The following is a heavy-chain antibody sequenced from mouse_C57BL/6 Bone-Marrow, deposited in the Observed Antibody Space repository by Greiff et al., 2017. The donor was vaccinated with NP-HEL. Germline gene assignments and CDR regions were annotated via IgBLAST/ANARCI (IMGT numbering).Heavy chain of an antibody. V-gene: IGHV7-3*01. Sequence: EVQLVESGGGLVQPGGSLSLSCAASGFTFPDYYMSWVRQPPGTALEWLGFIRNKANGYTTEYSASVKGRFTISRDNSQSSLYLQMNALRAEDSATYYCARYHYYGSIWYFDVWGTGTTVTVSS. J-gene: IGHJ1*03. D-gene: IGHD1-1*01. CDR3: ARYHYYGSIWYFDV. CDR2: IRNKANGYTT. CDR1: GFTFPDYY.